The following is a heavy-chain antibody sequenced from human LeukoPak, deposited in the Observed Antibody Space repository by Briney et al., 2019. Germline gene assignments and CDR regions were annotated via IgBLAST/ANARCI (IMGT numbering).Heavy chain of an antibody. Sequence: SETLSLTCTVSGGSISNYDWTWVRQPPGKGLEWIGYIYYSGSTNYNPSLKSRVTISLDTSNDQFSLKLNSVTAADTAVSYCARSRVIQATCYFDQWGQGSLVTVSS. V-gene: IGHV4-59*01. CDR3: ARSRVIQATCYFDQ. CDR1: GGSISNYD. CDR2: IYYSGST. D-gene: IGHD3-10*01. J-gene: IGHJ4*02.